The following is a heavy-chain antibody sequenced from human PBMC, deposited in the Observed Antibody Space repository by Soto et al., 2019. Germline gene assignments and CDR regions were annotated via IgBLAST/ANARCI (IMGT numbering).Heavy chain of an antibody. Sequence: QVTLKESGPVLVKPTETLTLTCTVSGFSLSNARMGVSWIRQPPGKALEWLAHIFSNDEKSYSTSLKSRLTISKDTAKSQVVLTMTNMDPVDTATYYCARRHSSSWYYFDYWGQGTLVTVSS. V-gene: IGHV2-26*01. CDR1: GFSLSNARMG. CDR3: ARRHSSSWYYFDY. CDR2: IFSNDEK. J-gene: IGHJ4*02. D-gene: IGHD6-13*01.